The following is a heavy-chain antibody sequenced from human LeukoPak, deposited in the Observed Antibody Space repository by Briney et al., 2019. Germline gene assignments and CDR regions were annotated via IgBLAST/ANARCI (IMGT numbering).Heavy chain of an antibody. CDR2: ISAYNGNT. Sequence: GASVTVSCTASGYTFTSYGISWVRQAPGQGLEWMGWISAYNGNTNYAQKLQGRVTMTTDTSTSTAYMELRSLRSDDTAVYYCARAVGGGSLNYYYFDYWGQGTLVTVSS. J-gene: IGHJ4*02. CDR3: ARAVGGGSLNYYYFDY. D-gene: IGHD2-15*01. CDR1: GYTFTSYG. V-gene: IGHV1-18*01.